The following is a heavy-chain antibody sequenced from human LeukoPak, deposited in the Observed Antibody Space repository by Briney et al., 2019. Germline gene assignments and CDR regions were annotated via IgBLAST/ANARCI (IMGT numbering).Heavy chain of an antibody. CDR3: AREYGDDNWFDP. CDR2: IYYSGST. D-gene: IGHD2-21*02. J-gene: IGHJ5*02. V-gene: IGHV4-30-4*08. CDR1: GDSISSNNYY. Sequence: SETLSLTCTVSGDSISSNNYYWGWIRQPPGKGLEWIGYIYYSGSTYYNPSLKSRVTISVDTSKNQFSLKLSSVTAADTAVYYCAREYGDDNWFDPWGQGTLVTVSS.